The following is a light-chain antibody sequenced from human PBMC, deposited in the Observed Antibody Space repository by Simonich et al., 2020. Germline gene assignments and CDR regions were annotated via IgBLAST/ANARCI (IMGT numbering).Light chain of an antibody. CDR1: SSDVGGSNY. Sequence: QSALTQPRSVSGSPGQSVTISCTGTSSDVGGSNYVSWYQQHPGKAPKLMIYDVSKRPSGVPDRCSGSKSGNTASLTISGLQAEDEADYYCCSYAGSYTLVFGGGTKLTVL. CDR3: CSYAGSYTLV. V-gene: IGLV2-11*01. CDR2: DVS. J-gene: IGLJ2*01.